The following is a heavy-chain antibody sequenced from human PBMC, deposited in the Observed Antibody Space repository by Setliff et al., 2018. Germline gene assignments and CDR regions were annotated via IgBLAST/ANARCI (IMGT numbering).Heavy chain of an antibody. D-gene: IGHD3-10*01. CDR1: GFTVSSSD. CDR2: LSGDGNA. J-gene: IGHJ4*02. CDR3: RLWFGELSRDY. V-gene: IGHV3-53*01. Sequence: PGGSLRLSCATSGFTVSSSDMSWVRQAPGKGLEWISVLSGDGNAYYADSVKGRFTISGDTSKNALYLQMNSLRAEDTAVYYCRLWFGELSRDYWGPRTLVTVSS.